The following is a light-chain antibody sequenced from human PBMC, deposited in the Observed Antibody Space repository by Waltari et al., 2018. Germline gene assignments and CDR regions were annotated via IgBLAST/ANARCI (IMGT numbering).Light chain of an antibody. Sequence: DIQITPSPYFVSASVGDRVPITCRASQGVSTYLAWYQQKPGRTPRVLIFDISTLQSGVPSRFSGGGSGTEFSLTISSLQPEDFATYYCHQGDSFPPTFGQGTKVEIK. CDR2: DIS. CDR3: HQGDSFPPT. J-gene: IGKJ1*01. V-gene: IGKV1-12*01. CDR1: QGVSTY.